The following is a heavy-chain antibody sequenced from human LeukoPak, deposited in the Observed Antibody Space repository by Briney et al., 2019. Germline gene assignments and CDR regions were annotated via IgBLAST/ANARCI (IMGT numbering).Heavy chain of an antibody. D-gene: IGHD2-2*01. J-gene: IGHJ4*02. CDR2: INHSGST. Sequence: PSETLSLTCAAYGGSFSGYYWSWIRQPPGKGLEWIGEINHSGSTNYNPSLKSRVTISVDTSKNQFSLKLSSVTAADTAVYYCAFAGLGSQAPATDYWGQGTLVTVSS. CDR3: AFAGLGSQAPATDY. CDR1: GGSFSGYY. V-gene: IGHV4-34*01.